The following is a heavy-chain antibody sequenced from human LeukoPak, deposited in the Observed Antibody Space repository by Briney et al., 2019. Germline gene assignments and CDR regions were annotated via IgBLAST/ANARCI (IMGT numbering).Heavy chain of an antibody. V-gene: IGHV3-21*01. D-gene: IGHD4-17*01. CDR3: ARVSPNTVTTLQYFDY. Sequence: GGSLRLSCAASGFTFSSYSMNWVRQAPGKGLEWVSSISSSSSYIYYADSVKSRFTISRDNAKNSLYLQKNSLRAEDTAFYYGARVSPNTVTTLQYFDYWGQGTLVTVSS. CDR2: ISSSSSYI. CDR1: GFTFSSYS. J-gene: IGHJ4*02.